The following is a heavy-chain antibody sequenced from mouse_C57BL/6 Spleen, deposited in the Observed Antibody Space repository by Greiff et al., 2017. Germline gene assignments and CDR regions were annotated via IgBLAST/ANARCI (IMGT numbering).Heavy chain of an antibody. CDR2: IHPNSGST. CDR1: GYTFTSYW. Sequence: QVQLQQPGAELVKPGASVKLSCKASGYTFTSYWMHWVKQRPGQGLEWIGMIHPNSGSTNYNEKFKSKATLTVDKSSSTAYMQLNSLTSEDSAVYYCARGESNRGSGAMDYWGQGTSVTVSS. J-gene: IGHJ4*01. CDR3: ARGESNRGSGAMDY. D-gene: IGHD1-3*01. V-gene: IGHV1-64*01.